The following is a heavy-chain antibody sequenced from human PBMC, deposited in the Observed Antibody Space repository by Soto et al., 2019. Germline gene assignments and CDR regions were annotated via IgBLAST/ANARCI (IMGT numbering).Heavy chain of an antibody. J-gene: IGHJ4*02. V-gene: IGHV4-31*03. CDR2: VSNSGTP. D-gene: IGHD1-1*01. CDR1: RSLISSGNDH. CDR3: AGRDDWTGGGYCDY. Sequence: QVQLQESGPGLVKPSQTLSLTCTVSRSLISSGNDHWGWIRQHPGKGLEWIGYVSNSGTPNYKPALRSRVTKSIDTSKKQFSRNLSSVTAADTAVYYCAGRDDWTGGGYCDYWGQGTLVTVSS.